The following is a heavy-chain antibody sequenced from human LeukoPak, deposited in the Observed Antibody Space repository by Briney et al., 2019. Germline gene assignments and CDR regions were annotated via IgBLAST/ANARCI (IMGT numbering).Heavy chain of an antibody. V-gene: IGHV1-69*13. D-gene: IGHD3-10*01. CDR1: GGTFSSYA. CDR2: IIPIFGTA. CDR3: ARPIGYAFDI. Sequence: ASVKVSCKASGGTFSSYAISWVRQAPGQGLEWIGGIIPIFGTANYAQKFQGRVTITADESTSTAYMELSSLRSEDTAVYYCARPIGYAFDIWGQGTMVTVSS. J-gene: IGHJ3*02.